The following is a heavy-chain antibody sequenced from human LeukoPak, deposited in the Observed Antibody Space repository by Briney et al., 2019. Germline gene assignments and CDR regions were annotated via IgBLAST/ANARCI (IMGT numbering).Heavy chain of an antibody. CDR1: GGSISSHY. V-gene: IGHV4-59*08. CDR3: ARHATGSYSVPWLDP. Sequence: SETLSLTRTVSGGSISSHYWSWIRQPPGKGLEWIGYISDSGSAIYNPSLKSRVTILGDTSKNQFSLKLSSVTAADTAVYYCARHATGSYSVPWLDPWGHGTLVTVSS. J-gene: IGHJ5*02. CDR2: ISDSGSA. D-gene: IGHD3-10*01.